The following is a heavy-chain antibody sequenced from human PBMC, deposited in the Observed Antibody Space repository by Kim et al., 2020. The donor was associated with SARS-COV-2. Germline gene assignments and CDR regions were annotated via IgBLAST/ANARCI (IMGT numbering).Heavy chain of an antibody. J-gene: IGHJ4*02. V-gene: IGHV3-23*01. D-gene: IGHD3-22*01. CDR2: LSGSGANT. Sequence: GGSLRLSCAASGFPFSSYALSWVRQAPGKGLEWVSGLSGSGANTYYADSVKGRFTISRDNSKSMLYLWMTSLKVEDMAVYYCAKGDQTVLYHDRGYDSWGQGTLVTVSS. CDR1: GFPFSSYA. CDR3: AKGDQTVLYHDRGYDS.